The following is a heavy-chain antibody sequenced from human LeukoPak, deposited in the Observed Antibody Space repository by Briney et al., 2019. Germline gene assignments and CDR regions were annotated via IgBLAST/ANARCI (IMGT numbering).Heavy chain of an antibody. CDR1: GYTFTSYD. Sequence: GASVKVSCKASGYTFTSYDINWVRQATGQGLEWMGWMNPNSGNTGYAQKFQGRVTMTRNTSISTAYMELSSLRSEDTAVYYCATGGSSSFYYYYYMDVWGKRTTVTVSS. J-gene: IGHJ6*03. CDR3: ATGGSSSFYYYYYMDV. V-gene: IGHV1-8*01. D-gene: IGHD6-6*01. CDR2: MNPNSGNT.